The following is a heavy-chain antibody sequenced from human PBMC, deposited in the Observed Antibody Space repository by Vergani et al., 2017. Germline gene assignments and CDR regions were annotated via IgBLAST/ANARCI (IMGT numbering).Heavy chain of an antibody. J-gene: IGHJ4*02. CDR2: IYTSGST. Sequence: QVQLQESGPGLVKPSQTLSLTCTVSGGSISSGSYYWSWIRQPAGKGLEWIGRIYTSGSTNYNPSLKSRVTISVDTSKNQFSLKLSSVTAADTAVSYCARGYGEAALRDFDGLLYEIFDYWGQGTLVTVSS. CDR3: ARGYGEAALRDFDGLLYEIFDY. CDR1: GGSISSGSYY. V-gene: IGHV4-61*02. D-gene: IGHD3-9*01.